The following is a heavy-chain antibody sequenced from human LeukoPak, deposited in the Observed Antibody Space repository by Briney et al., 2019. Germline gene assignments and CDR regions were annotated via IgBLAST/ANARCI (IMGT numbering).Heavy chain of an antibody. V-gene: IGHV3-30*18. CDR1: GFSFSNYG. CDR2: ISYDGHTK. D-gene: IGHD3-10*01. Sequence: GGSLRLPCSVSGFSFSNYGMHWVRQAPGKGLEWVAAISYDGHTKNYVDSVKGRFTVSRDSSLYLQMNSLTTEDTAIYYCAKSSGYGSYDHFDFWGQGTLVTV. J-gene: IGHJ4*02. CDR3: AKSSGYGSYDHFDF.